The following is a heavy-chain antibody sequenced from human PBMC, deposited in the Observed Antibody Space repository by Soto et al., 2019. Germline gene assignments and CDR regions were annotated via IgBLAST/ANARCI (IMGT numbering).Heavy chain of an antibody. J-gene: IGHJ4*02. CDR3: AKDQGMTTVTFDY. V-gene: IGHV3-23*01. Sequence: GGSLRLSCAASGFTFSSYAMSWVRQAPGKGLEWVSAISGSGGSTYYADSVKGRLTISRDNSKNTLYLQMNSLRAEDTAVYYCAKDQGMTTVTFDYWGQGTLVTVSS. CDR2: ISGSGGST. D-gene: IGHD4-17*01. CDR1: GFTFSSYA.